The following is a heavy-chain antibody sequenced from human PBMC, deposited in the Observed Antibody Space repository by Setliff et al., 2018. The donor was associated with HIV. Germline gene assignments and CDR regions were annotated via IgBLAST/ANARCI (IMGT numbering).Heavy chain of an antibody. Sequence: PSETLSLTCVVYGGSFTHYYWTWIRQPPGKGLECIGEIDHSGSTNYNPSLKSRVTISVDTSKNQFSLKLSSVTAADTAVYYCARLAREEYCRGRTCYPNWFDPWGPGTLVTVSS. J-gene: IGHJ5*02. CDR1: GGSFTHYY. V-gene: IGHV4-34*01. CDR3: ARLAREEYCRGRTCYPNWFDP. D-gene: IGHD2-15*01. CDR2: IDHSGST.